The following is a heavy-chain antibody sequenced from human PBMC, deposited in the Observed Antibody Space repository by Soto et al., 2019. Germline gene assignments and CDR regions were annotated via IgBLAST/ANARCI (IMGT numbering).Heavy chain of an antibody. D-gene: IGHD3-10*01. CDR2: INHSGST. CDR1: DGSFSGYY. CDR3: ARGRVNMVRGVIGGHKWFDP. J-gene: IGHJ5*02. Sequence: PSETLSLTCAVYDGSFSGYYWNWIRQPPGKGLEWIGEINHSGSTNYNPSLKSRVTISVDTSKNQFSLKLSSVTAADTAVYYCARGRVNMVRGVIGGHKWFDPWGQGTLVTVSS. V-gene: IGHV4-34*01.